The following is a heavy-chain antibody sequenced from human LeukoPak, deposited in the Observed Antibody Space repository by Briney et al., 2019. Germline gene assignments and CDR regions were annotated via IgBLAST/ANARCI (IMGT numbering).Heavy chain of an antibody. Sequence: SETLSLTCAVYGGSFSGYYWSWIRQPPGKGLEWIGEINHSGSTNYNPSLKSRVTISVDTSKNQFSLKLSSVTAADTAVYYCARDEKRYGDYFQYYYYGMDVWGQGTTVTVSS. CDR3: ARDEKRYGDYFQYYYYGMDV. CDR1: GGSFSGYY. CDR2: INHSGST. J-gene: IGHJ6*02. D-gene: IGHD4-17*01. V-gene: IGHV4-34*01.